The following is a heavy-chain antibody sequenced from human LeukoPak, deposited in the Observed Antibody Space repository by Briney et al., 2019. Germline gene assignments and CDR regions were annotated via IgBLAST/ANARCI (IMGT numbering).Heavy chain of an antibody. CDR1: GFTFSSYA. D-gene: IGHD6-19*01. CDR2: ISYDGSNK. J-gene: IGHJ4*02. CDR3: AKGLAVAGTGYYFDY. Sequence: GGSLRLSCAASGFTFSSYAMHWVRQAPGKGLEWVAVISYDGSNKYYADSVKGRFTISRDNSKNTLYLQMNSLRAEDTAVYYCAKGLAVAGTGYYFDYWGQGTLVTVSS. V-gene: IGHV3-30*04.